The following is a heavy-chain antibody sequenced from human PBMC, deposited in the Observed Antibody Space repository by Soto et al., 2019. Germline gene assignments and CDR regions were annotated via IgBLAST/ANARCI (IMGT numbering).Heavy chain of an antibody. CDR3: ARADIATTGSPDY. D-gene: IGHD6-13*01. Sequence: GESLKISCKGSGYTFTSYWIGWVRQMPGKGLEWMGFIYPADSDARYSPSFQGQVTISADKAISTAYLQWSSLKASDTAMYYCARADIATTGSPDYWGQGTLVTRLL. V-gene: IGHV5-51*01. J-gene: IGHJ4*02. CDR1: GYTFTSYW. CDR2: IYPADSDA.